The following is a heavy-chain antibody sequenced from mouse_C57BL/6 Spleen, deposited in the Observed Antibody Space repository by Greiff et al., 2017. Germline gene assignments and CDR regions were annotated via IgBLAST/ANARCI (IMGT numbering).Heavy chain of an antibody. CDR1: GYTFTSYD. J-gene: IGHJ3*01. V-gene: IGHV1-85*01. Sequence: VQLQQSGPELVKPGASVKLSCKASGYTFTSYDINWVKQRPGQGLEWIGWIYPRDGSTKYNEKFKGKATLTVDTSSSTAYMERHSLTSEDSAVYFCARWDYDYDEAYWGQGTLVTVSA. D-gene: IGHD2-4*01. CDR2: IYPRDGST. CDR3: ARWDYDYDEAY.